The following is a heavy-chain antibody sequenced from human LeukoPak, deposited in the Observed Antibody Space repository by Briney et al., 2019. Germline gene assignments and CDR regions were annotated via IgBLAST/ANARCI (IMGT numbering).Heavy chain of an antibody. CDR3: AKLIWFGESSDY. V-gene: IGHV1-2*02. CDR1: GYTFTDYF. J-gene: IGHJ4*02. Sequence: ASVKVSCKASGYTFTDYFLHWVRQAPGQGLEWMGWINPNSGGTNYAQKFQGRVTMTRDTSIRTAYMELSRLRSDDTAVYYCAKLIWFGESSDYWGQGTLVTVSS. CDR2: INPNSGGT. D-gene: IGHD3-10*01.